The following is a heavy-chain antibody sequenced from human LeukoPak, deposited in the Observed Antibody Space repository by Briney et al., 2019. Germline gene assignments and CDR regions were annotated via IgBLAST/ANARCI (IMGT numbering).Heavy chain of an antibody. CDR3: ALSSSPCCFDY. V-gene: IGHV3-23*01. Sequence: GGSLRLSCAASGFTFSSYAMSWVRQAPGKGLEWDSAISGSGGSTYYADSVKGRFTISRDNSKNTLYLQMNSLRAEDTAVYYCALSSSPCCFDYWGQGTLVTVSS. J-gene: IGHJ4*02. CDR1: GFTFSSYA. D-gene: IGHD6-6*01. CDR2: ISGSGGST.